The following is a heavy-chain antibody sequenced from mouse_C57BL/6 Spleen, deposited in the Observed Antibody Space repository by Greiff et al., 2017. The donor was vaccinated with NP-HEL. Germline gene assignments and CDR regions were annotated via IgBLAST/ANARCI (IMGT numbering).Heavy chain of an antibody. J-gene: IGHJ4*01. Sequence: EVHLQQSGPVLVKPGASVKMSCKASGYTFTDYYMNWVKQSHGKSLEWIGVINPYNGGTSYNQKFKGKATLTVDKSSSTAYMELNSLTSEDSAVYYCARGGLYYAMDYWGQGTSVTVSS. CDR3: ARGGLYYAMDY. V-gene: IGHV1-19*01. CDR2: INPYNGGT. CDR1: GYTFTDYY.